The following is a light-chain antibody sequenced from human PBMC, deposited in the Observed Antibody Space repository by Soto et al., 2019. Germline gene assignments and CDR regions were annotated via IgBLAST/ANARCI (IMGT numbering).Light chain of an antibody. V-gene: IGLV2-23*01. Sequence: QSVLTQPASVSGSPGQSITISCTGTSSDVGSYNLVSWYQQHPGKAPKVMIYEGSKRPSGVSNRFSASKSGTTASLTISGLQAEDEADYYCCSYAGNSIYVFGSGTKVTV. CDR1: SSDVGSYNL. J-gene: IGLJ1*01. CDR2: EGS. CDR3: CSYAGNSIYV.